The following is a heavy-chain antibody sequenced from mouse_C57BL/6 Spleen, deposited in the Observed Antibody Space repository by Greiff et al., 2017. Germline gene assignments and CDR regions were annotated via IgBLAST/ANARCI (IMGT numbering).Heavy chain of an antibody. Sequence: QVHVKQSGAELVKPGASVKLSCKASGYTFTEYTIHWVKQRSGQGLEWIGWFYPGSGSIKYSEKFKDKATLTADKSSSTVYMELSRLTSEDSAVYFCARHEGRLWDGYYWFAYWGQGTLVTVSA. CDR3: ARHEGRLWDGYYWFAY. J-gene: IGHJ3*01. D-gene: IGHD2-3*01. V-gene: IGHV1-62-2*01. CDR2: FYPGSGSI. CDR1: GYTFTEYT.